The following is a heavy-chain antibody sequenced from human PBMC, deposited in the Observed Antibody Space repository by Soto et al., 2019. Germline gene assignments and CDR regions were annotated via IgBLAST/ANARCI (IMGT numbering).Heavy chain of an antibody. V-gene: IGHV3-30-3*01. D-gene: IGHD4-4*01. CDR1: GFTFSSYA. J-gene: IGHJ2*01. CDR3: ARPLWRDDYNWGYFDL. Sequence: QVQLVESGGGVVQPGRSLRLSCAASGFTFSSYAMHWVRQAPGKGLVWVAVISYDGSNKYYADSVKGRFTISRDNSKNTLCLQMNSLRAEDTAVYYCARPLWRDDYNWGYFDLWGRGTLVTVSS. CDR2: ISYDGSNK.